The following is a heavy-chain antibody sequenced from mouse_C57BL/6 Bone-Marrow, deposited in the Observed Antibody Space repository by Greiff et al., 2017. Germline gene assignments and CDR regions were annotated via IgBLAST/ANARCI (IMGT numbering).Heavy chain of an antibody. D-gene: IGHD2-3*01. CDR2: IDPEDGDT. V-gene: IGHV14-1*01. J-gene: IGHJ1*03. Sequence: EVQLQESGAELVRPGASVKLSCTASGFNIKDYYMHWVKQRPEQGLEWIGRIDPEDGDTEYAPKFQGKATMTADTSSHTAYLQLSSLTSEDTAVYYCTTPFYDGYSHWYFDVWGTGTTVTVSS. CDR1: GFNIKDYY. CDR3: TTPFYDGYSHWYFDV.